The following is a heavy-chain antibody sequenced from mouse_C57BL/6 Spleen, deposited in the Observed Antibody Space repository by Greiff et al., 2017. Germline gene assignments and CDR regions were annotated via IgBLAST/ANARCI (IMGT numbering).Heavy chain of an antibody. CDR1: GYTFTSYW. D-gene: IGHD1-1*02. J-gene: IGHJ1*03. CDR3: ARGGSHWYFDV. Sequence: QVQLQQPGAELVKPGASVKLSCKASGYTFTSYWMQWVKQRPGQGLEWIGEIDPSDSYTNYNQKFKSKATLTVDTSSSTAYMQLSSLTSEDSAVYYCARGGSHWYFDVWGTGTTVTVSS. CDR2: IDPSDSYT. V-gene: IGHV1-50*01.